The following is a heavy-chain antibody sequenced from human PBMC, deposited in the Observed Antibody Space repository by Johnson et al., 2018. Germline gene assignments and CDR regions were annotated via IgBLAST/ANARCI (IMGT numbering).Heavy chain of an antibody. CDR1: GFTFDDYA. V-gene: IGHV3-9*01. CDR3: AKDTAIGAFDI. CDR2: ISWNSDNI. J-gene: IGHJ3*02. Sequence: VQLVESGGGLVQPGRSQRLSCAASGFTFDDYAMHWVRQAPGKGLEWVSGISWNSDNIAYADSVKGRFTISRDNAKNSLYLQMSSLRTEDTALYYCAKDTAIGAFDIWGQGTMVTVSS.